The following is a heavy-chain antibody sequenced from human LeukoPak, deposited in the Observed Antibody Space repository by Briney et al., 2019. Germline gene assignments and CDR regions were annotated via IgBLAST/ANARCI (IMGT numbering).Heavy chain of an antibody. CDR3: ASGYCSGGSCYSAIFDP. CDR2: IIPIFGTA. J-gene: IGHJ5*02. Sequence: VASVKVSCKASGGTFSSYAISWVRQAPGQGLEWMGGIIPIFGTANYAQKFQGRVTITTDESTSTAYMELSSLRSEDTAVYYRASGYCSGGSCYSAIFDPWGQGTLVTVSS. CDR1: GGTFSSYA. V-gene: IGHV1-69*05. D-gene: IGHD2-15*01.